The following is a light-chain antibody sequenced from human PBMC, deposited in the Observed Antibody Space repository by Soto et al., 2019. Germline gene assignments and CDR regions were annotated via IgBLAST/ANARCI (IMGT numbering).Light chain of an antibody. CDR1: QSVSSY. V-gene: IGKV3-11*01. Sequence: EIVLTQCPSTLSLSPGERATLSCRASQSVSSYLAWYQQKPGQAPRLLIYDASNRATVIPARFSGSGSGTDFTLTISSLEPEDFAVYYCQQRSDWPQITFGQGTRLEIK. J-gene: IGKJ5*01. CDR3: QQRSDWPQIT. CDR2: DAS.